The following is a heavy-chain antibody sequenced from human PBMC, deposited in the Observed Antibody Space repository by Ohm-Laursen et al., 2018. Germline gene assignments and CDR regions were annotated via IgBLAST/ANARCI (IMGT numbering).Heavy chain of an antibody. Sequence: SDTLSLTCTVSGGSISTYYWTWIRQPPGKGLEWIGYIYYTGNTKYNPSLESRVTISLDMSNNQFSLKLNSVTAADTAVYYCARDRSRVLGGWYSGSWFDPWGQGTLVTVSS. CDR1: GGSISTYY. CDR2: IYYTGNT. V-gene: IGHV4-59*01. D-gene: IGHD6-19*01. J-gene: IGHJ5*02. CDR3: ARDRSRVLGGWYSGSWFDP.